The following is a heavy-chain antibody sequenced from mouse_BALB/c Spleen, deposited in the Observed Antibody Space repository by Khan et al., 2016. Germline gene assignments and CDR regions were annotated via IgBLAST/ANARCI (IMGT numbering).Heavy chain of an antibody. D-gene: IGHD1-1*01. Sequence: QVQLQQSGAELAKPGASVKMSCKASGYTFTSYWMHWVQQRPGQGLEWIGYINPSTGYTEYNQKFKDKATLTADKSSSTAYMQLSSLTSEDSAVYYCASDDGSSYYAMDYWGQGTSVTVSS. CDR3: ASDDGSSYYAMDY. J-gene: IGHJ4*01. V-gene: IGHV1-7*01. CDR1: GYTFTSYW. CDR2: INPSTGYT.